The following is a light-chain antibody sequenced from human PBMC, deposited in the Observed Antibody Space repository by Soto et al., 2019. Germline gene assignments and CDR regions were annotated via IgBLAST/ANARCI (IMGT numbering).Light chain of an antibody. Sequence: EIVLTQSPGTLSLSPGERATLFFSASQSVISSYLAWYQQKPGQAPRLLIYGASSRATCIPDRFSGSGSGTDFTLTISRLEPEDFAVYYCQQFNNWPPITFGGGTKVDIK. CDR2: GAS. CDR1: QSVISSY. V-gene: IGKV3-20*01. J-gene: IGKJ4*01. CDR3: QQFNNWPPIT.